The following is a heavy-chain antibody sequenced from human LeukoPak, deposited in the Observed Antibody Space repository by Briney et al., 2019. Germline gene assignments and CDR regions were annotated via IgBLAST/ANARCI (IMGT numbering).Heavy chain of an antibody. D-gene: IGHD6-19*01. Sequence: GGSLRLSCAASVFTFSNYWMSWARQAPGKGVEWGSFIYSGGNTHYSDSVKGRFTISRDNSKNSLYLQINSLRAEDTALYYCVRGHAIAVAEAAVGDYWGQGTLVTVSS. CDR1: VFTFSNYW. V-gene: IGHV3-53*01. J-gene: IGHJ4*02. CDR2: IYSGGNT. CDR3: VRGHAIAVAEAAVGDY.